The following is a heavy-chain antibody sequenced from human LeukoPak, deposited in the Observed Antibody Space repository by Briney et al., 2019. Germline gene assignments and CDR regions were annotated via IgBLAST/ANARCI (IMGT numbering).Heavy chain of an antibody. D-gene: IGHD2-15*01. J-gene: IGHJ5*02. CDR1: GYSIHNYW. CDR2: IYPADAVI. CDR3: ARQEYCSGGSCYTWFDP. V-gene: IGHV5-51*01. Sequence: GVAVPISCQGSGYSIHNYWIRWARQTPVQGRGWMGIIYPADAVIRYSPSFQGQVTISADKSISTVYLQWSSLKASDTAMYYCARQEYCSGGSCYTWFDPWGQGTLGTVSS.